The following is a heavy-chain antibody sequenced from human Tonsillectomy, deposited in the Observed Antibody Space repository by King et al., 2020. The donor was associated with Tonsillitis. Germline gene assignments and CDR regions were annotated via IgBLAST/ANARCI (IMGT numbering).Heavy chain of an antibody. Sequence: VQLVESGGVLVQTGGSLRLSCAASGFTFSSYAMSWVRQAPGKGLEWVSAISGSGGTPYYADSVKGRFTISRDNSKNTLYLQMHSLRAEDTAVYYCAKDLVVVTAIPGNYFDYWGQGTLVTVSS. D-gene: IGHD2-21*02. J-gene: IGHJ4*02. CDR3: AKDLVVVTAIPGNYFDY. CDR1: GFTFSSYA. V-gene: IGHV3-23*04. CDR2: ISGSGGTP.